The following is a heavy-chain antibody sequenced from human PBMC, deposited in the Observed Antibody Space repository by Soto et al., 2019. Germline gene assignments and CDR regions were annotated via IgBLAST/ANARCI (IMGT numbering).Heavy chain of an antibody. CDR2: ISGSGGST. CDR3: ANARGSGNPPPGSY. Sequence: GGSLRISCAASGFTFSNYAISWVRQTPGEGLEWVSAISGSGGSTYYADSVKGRFTISRDNTKNTVYLQMNSLRAEDTSVYSCANARGSGNPPPGSYWGQGTLVTVSS. J-gene: IGHJ4*02. D-gene: IGHD2-15*01. V-gene: IGHV3-23*01. CDR1: GFTFSNYA.